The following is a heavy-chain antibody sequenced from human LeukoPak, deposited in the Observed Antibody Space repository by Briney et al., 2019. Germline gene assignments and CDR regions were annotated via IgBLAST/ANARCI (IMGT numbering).Heavy chain of an antibody. J-gene: IGHJ4*02. CDR2: IYYSGST. Sequence: SETLSLTCTVSGGSISSYYWSWIRQPPGKGLEWIGYIYYSGSTNYNPSLKSRVTISVDTSKNQFSLKLTSVTAADTAVYYCAKGEGEQQLVGYWGQGTLVTVSS. CDR3: AKGEGEQQLVGY. CDR1: GGSISSYY. V-gene: IGHV4-59*01. D-gene: IGHD6-13*01.